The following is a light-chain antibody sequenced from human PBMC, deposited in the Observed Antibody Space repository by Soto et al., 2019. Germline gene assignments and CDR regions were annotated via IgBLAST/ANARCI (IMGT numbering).Light chain of an antibody. CDR1: QNINSY. J-gene: IGKJ4*01. CDR2: EAS. V-gene: IGKV1-39*01. Sequence: DIQMTQSPSSLSASVGDRVTITCRASQNINSYLNWYQQKLGEAPKLLIYEASSLPSGVPSRFSGSGSGADFTLTISSLQPEDFATYYCQQSYSTPLTFGGGTKVEI. CDR3: QQSYSTPLT.